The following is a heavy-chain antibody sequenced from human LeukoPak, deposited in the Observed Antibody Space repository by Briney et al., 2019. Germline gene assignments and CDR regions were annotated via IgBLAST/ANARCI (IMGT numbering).Heavy chain of an antibody. V-gene: IGHV4-30-4*02. J-gene: IGHJ6*03. CDR2: IYYSGIT. D-gene: IGHD6-13*01. CDR3: ARRYSSSWRYYYYYYMDV. Sequence: SETLSLTCTVSGGSISSGDYYWSRIRQPPGKGLEWIGYIYYSGITYYNLSLRSRFTISVDTSKNQFSLKLSSVTAADTAVYYCARRYSSSWRYYYYYYMDVWGKGTTVTVSS. CDR1: GGSISSGDYY.